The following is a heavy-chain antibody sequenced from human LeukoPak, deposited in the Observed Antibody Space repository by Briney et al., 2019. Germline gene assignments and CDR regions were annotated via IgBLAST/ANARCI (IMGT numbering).Heavy chain of an antibody. Sequence: GASVKVSCKASGYTFTGYYMHWVRQAPGQGLEWMGWINPNSGGTNYAQKFQGRVTMTRDTSISTAYMELSRLRSDDTAVYYCARDPDTAMGPGGANYYYYYYMDVWGKGTTVTVSS. D-gene: IGHD5-18*01. V-gene: IGHV1-2*02. CDR2: INPNSGGT. CDR1: GYTFTGYY. CDR3: ARDPDTAMGPGGANYYYYYYMDV. J-gene: IGHJ6*03.